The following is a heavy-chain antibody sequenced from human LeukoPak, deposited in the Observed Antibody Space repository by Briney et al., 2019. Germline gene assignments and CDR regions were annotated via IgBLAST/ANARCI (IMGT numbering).Heavy chain of an antibody. D-gene: IGHD4-17*01. Sequence: SETLSLTCAVYGGSFSGYYWSWIRQPPGKGLEWIGYIYYSGSTNYNPSLKSRVTISVDTSKNQFSLKLSSVTAADTAVYYCAEVTTRDYYYYYMDVWGKGTTVTVSS. V-gene: IGHV4-59*12. J-gene: IGHJ6*03. CDR2: IYYSGST. CDR1: GGSFSGYY. CDR3: AEVTTRDYYYYYMDV.